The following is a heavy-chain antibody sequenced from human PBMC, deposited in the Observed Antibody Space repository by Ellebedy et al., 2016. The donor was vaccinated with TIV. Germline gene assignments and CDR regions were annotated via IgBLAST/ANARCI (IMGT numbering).Heavy chain of an antibody. Sequence: GESLKISXAASGFTFSSYGMHWVRQAPGKGLEWVAVIWYDGSNKYYADSVKGRFTISRDNSKNTLYLQMNSLRAEDTAVYYCAKTAVDGSCDYWGQGTLVTVS. D-gene: IGHD1-26*01. CDR1: GFTFSSYG. CDR3: AKTAVDGSCDY. CDR2: IWYDGSNK. V-gene: IGHV3-33*06. J-gene: IGHJ4*02.